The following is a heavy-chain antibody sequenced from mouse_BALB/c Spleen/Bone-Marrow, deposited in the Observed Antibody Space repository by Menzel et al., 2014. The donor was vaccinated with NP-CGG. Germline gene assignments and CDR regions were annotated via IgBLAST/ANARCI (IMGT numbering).Heavy chain of an antibody. V-gene: IGHV3-6*02. CDR3: ASGYYGGSFAY. CDR1: GYSITSGYY. CDR2: ISYDGSN. Sequence: EVQLVESGPGLVKPSQSLSLTCSVTGYSITSGYYRNWIRQFPGNKLEWMGYISYDGSNNYNPSLKNRISFTRDTSKNQFFLKLNSVTTEDIATYYCASGYYGGSFAYWGQGTLVTVSA. D-gene: IGHD1-2*01. J-gene: IGHJ3*01.